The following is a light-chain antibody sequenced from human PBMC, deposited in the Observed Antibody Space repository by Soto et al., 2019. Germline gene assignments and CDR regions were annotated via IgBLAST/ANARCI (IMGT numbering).Light chain of an antibody. CDR1: QGISSW. J-gene: IGKJ2*01. CDR2: GAS. Sequence: DIQMTQSPSSVSASVVDRVTITCRASQGISSWLAWYQQRLGQAPRLLIYGASSGATGIPDRFSGSGSGTDFTLTISRLEPEDFAIYYCQQYGGVPYTFGQGTKVDIK. V-gene: IGKV1-12*01. CDR3: QQYGGVPYT.